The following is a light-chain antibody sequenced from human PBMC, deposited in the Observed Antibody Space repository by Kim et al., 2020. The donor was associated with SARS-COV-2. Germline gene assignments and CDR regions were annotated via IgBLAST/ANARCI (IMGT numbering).Light chain of an antibody. J-gene: IGKJ2*01. CDR3: QQYGSSPYT. V-gene: IGKV3-20*01. Sequence: EIVLTQSPGTLSLSPGERATLSCRASQSVSSSYLAWYQRKPGQAPRLLIYGASSRATGIPDRFGGSGSGTDFTLTISRLEPEDFAVYYCQQYGSSPYTFGQGTKLEI. CDR2: GAS. CDR1: QSVSSSY.